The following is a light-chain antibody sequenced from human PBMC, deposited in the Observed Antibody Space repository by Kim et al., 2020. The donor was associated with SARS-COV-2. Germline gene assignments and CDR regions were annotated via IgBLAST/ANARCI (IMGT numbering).Light chain of an antibody. CDR3: QVWDGSVTQPL. V-gene: IGLV3-21*04. CDR1: KIGTKR. J-gene: IGLJ3*02. Sequence: SYELTQPPSVSVAPGQTARLTCGEDKIGTKRVHWYQQKPGQAPVVVIYFDNGRPSGIPERFSGSNSGNTATLTITGVEAGDEADYFCQVWDGSVTQPLFGGGTRLTVL. CDR2: FDN.